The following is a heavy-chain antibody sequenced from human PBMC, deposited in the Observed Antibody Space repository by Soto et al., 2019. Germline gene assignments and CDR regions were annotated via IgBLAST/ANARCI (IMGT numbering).Heavy chain of an antibody. J-gene: IGHJ4*02. CDR3: AKYRDSGSYPSLGS. CDR1: GLGFSSYA. CDR2: ISSGGGST. V-gene: IGHV3-23*01. Sequence: EVQLLESGGDLLQPGGSLRLSCAASGLGFSSYAMTWVRQAPGKGLEWVSSISSGGGSTYYADSVKGRFPISRDNSKNTLYLQMISLRAEDTAVYYCAKYRDSGSYPSLGSWGQGTLVTVSS. D-gene: IGHD1-26*01.